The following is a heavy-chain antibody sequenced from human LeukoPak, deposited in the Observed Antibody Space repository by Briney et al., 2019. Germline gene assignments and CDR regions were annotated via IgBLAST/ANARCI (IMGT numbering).Heavy chain of an antibody. CDR2: ISGSGSST. J-gene: IGHJ5*02. CDR1: GFTFSSYA. D-gene: IGHD1-26*01. CDR3: AKVLHSSGSYFGNWFDP. V-gene: IGHV3-23*01. Sequence: GGSLRLSCAASGFTFSSYAMSWVRQAPGKGLEWVSAISGSGSSTYYADSVKGRFTISRDNSKNTLYLQMNSLRAEDTAVYYCAKVLHSSGSYFGNWFDPWGQGTLVTVSS.